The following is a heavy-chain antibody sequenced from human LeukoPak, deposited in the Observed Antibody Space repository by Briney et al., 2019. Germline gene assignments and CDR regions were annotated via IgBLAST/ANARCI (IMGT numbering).Heavy chain of an antibody. CDR3: ARDLRVGATRAYYYYYMDD. J-gene: IGHJ6*03. Sequence: PSETLSLTCPVSGGSFSGYYRSWIRQPPGKGLEWIGEINHSGSTNYNPSLKSRVTISVDTSKNQFSLKLSSVTAADTAVYYCARDLRVGATRAYYYYYMDDWGKGTTVTVSS. D-gene: IGHD1-26*01. CDR1: GGSFSGYY. CDR2: INHSGST. V-gene: IGHV4-34*01.